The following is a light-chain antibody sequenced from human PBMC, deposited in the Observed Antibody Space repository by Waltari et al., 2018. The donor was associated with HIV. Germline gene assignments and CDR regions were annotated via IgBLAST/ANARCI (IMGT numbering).Light chain of an antibody. J-gene: IGLJ3*02. V-gene: IGLV1-44*01. CDR1: SSNIGSNI. CDR3: AAWDDSLNAWV. Sequence: GTPGQRLSISCSGSSSNIGSNIVNWYQQLPGTAPKLLIYSNNQRPSGVPDRCSGSKSGTSASLAISGLQSEDEADYYCAAWDDSLNAWVFGGGTKLTVL. CDR2: SNN.